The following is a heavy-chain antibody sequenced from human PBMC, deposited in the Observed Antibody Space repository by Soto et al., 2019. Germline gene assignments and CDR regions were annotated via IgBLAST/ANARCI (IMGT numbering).Heavy chain of an antibody. D-gene: IGHD6-19*01. CDR3: ARAPSDSSGWYRANNWSDP. CDR2: IYYSGST. CDR1: GGSISSGDYY. J-gene: IGHJ5*02. V-gene: IGHV4-30-4*01. Sequence: SETLSLTCTVSGGSISSGDYYWSWIRQPPGKGLEWIGYIYYSGSTYYNPSLKSRVTISVDTSKNQFSLKLSSVTAADTAVYYCARAPSDSSGWYRANNWSDPWGQGTLVTVSS.